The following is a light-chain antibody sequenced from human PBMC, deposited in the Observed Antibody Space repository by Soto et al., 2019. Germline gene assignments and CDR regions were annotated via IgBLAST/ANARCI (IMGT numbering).Light chain of an antibody. CDR2: DAS. CDR1: QSISKW. V-gene: IGKV1-5*01. Sequence: DIQMIQSPSTLSASIGDRVSITCRASQSISKWLAWHQQKPGKAPKLLIYDASTLQSGVPPRFSGSGSGTEFTLTIRSLQPDDIATYYCQQYSSYSAWTFGEGTKVDIK. CDR3: QQYSSYSAWT. J-gene: IGKJ1*01.